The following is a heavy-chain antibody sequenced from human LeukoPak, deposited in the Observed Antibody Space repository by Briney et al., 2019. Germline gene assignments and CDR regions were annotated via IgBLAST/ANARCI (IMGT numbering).Heavy chain of an antibody. D-gene: IGHD1-26*01. J-gene: IGHJ4*02. CDR3: ARDGSSEDYFDY. CDR1: GFTVSSNY. V-gene: IGHV3-66*01. CDR2: IYSGGRT. Sequence: GGSLRLSCAASGFTVSSNYMSWVRQAPGKGLEWVSVIYSGGRTYYADSVKGRFTISRDNSKNTLYLQMNSLRAEDTAVYYCARDGSSEDYFDYWGQGTLVTVSS.